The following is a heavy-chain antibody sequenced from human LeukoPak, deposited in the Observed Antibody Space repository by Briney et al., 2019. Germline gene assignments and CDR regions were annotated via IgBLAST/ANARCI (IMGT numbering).Heavy chain of an antibody. V-gene: IGHV3-15*07. CDR2: IASKTDGGAT. Sequence: PGGSLRLSCSASGLTVTNAWMNWVRQAPGEELDWVGRIASKTDGGATDYAAPVKGRFTISRDDSKNTLNLQMNSLKTEDTAVYYCTTGIRGDWGQGTLVTVSS. D-gene: IGHD3-10*01. CDR3: TTGIRGD. CDR1: GLTVTNAW. J-gene: IGHJ4*02.